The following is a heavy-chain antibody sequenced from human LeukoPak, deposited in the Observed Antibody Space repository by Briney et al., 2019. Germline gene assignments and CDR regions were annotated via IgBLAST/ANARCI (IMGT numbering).Heavy chain of an antibody. J-gene: IGHJ4*02. CDR3: AKVVDGIAARPCDY. CDR1: GFTFSSYA. Sequence: GGSLRLSCAASGFTFSSYAMSWVRQAPGKGLEWVSAISGSGGSTYYADSVKGRFTISRDNSKNTLYLQMNSLRAEDTAVYFCAKVVDGIAARPCDYWGQGTLVTVSS. V-gene: IGHV3-23*01. D-gene: IGHD6-6*01. CDR2: ISGSGGST.